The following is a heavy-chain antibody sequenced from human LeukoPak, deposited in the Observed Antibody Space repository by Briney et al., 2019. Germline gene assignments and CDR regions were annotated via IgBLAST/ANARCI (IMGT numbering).Heavy chain of an antibody. J-gene: IGHJ6*03. D-gene: IGHD5-18*01. CDR1: GYTFSTFG. Sequence: ASVKVSCKTSGYTFSTFGISWVRQAPGQGLEWMGWISGRKGHTNYAQNLQDRVTLTTDTSTTTAYMELRSLRSDDTAVYYCARRGTGCSYGSGFSYYYMDVWGDGTTVTVS. CDR2: ISGRKGHT. CDR3: ARRGTGCSYGSGFSYYYMDV. V-gene: IGHV1-18*01.